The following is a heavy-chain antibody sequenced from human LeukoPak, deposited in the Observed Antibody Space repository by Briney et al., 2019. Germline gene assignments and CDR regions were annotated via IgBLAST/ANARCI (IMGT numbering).Heavy chain of an antibody. Sequence: PGGSLRLSCADSGFTFSSYARNWVRQAPGKGLEWVSTISITGASTYYADSVKGRFTISRDNSNNMLHLQITNLRAEDTALYYCAKGGSSWSRNCFDPWGQGTLVTVSS. V-gene: IGHV3-23*01. CDR1: GFTFSSYA. D-gene: IGHD6-13*01. CDR2: ISITGAST. CDR3: AKGGSSWSRNCFDP. J-gene: IGHJ5*02.